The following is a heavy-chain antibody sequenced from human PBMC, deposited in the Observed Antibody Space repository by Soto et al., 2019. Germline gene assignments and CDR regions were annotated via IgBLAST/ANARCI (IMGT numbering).Heavy chain of an antibody. CDR1: GFSLSTSGVA. J-gene: IGHJ4*02. Sequence: QITLKESGPMLVRPTQTLTLTCTFSGFSLSTSGVAVAWIRQPPGEALEWLALIYWDDDRRYNSSLKSRLTITRDTSKPQVVLTMTNMDPMDTATYFCAPSQRGPRDFWGPGILVTVSS. D-gene: IGHD5-12*01. V-gene: IGHV2-5*02. CDR2: IYWDDDR. CDR3: APSQRGPRDF.